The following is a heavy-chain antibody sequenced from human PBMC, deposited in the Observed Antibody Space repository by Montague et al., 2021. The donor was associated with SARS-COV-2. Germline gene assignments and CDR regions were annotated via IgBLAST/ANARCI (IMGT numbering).Heavy chain of an antibody. D-gene: IGHD1-1*01. CDR1: GGSISSYY. Sequence: SETLSLTCTVSGGSISSYYWSWIRQPPGKGLEWIGYLYYSGSTXXXPPXXXRVTISVDTSKNQFSLRLNSVTAADTAVYYCARHPPGYRYFYYLDVWGKGTTVTVSS. J-gene: IGHJ6*03. CDR2: LYYSGST. CDR3: ARHPPGYRYFYYLDV. V-gene: IGHV4-59*01.